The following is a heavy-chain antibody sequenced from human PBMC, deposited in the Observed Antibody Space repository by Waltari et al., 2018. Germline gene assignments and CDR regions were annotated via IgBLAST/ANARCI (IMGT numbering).Heavy chain of an antibody. V-gene: IGHV3-21*01. CDR1: GFTFSSYS. Sequence: EVQLVESGGGLVKPGGSLSLSCAASGFTFSSYSMNWVRQAPGKGLEWVSSISSSSSYIYYADSVKGRFTISRDNAKNSLYLQMNSLRAEDTAVYYCARDEWGLSGGGSYWGQGTLVTVSS. D-gene: IGHD1-26*01. CDR2: ISSSSSYI. J-gene: IGHJ4*02. CDR3: ARDEWGLSGGGSY.